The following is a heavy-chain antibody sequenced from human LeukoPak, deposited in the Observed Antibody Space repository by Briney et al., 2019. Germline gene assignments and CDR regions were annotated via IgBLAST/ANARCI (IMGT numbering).Heavy chain of an antibody. CDR3: ARDLMIVVAYDAFDI. CDR2: IYTSGST. D-gene: IGHD3-22*01. V-gene: IGHV4-4*07. J-gene: IGHJ3*02. CDR1: GGSISSYY. Sequence: SETLSLTCTVSGGSISSYYWSWIRQPAGKGLEWIGRIYTSGSTNYNPSLKSRVTMSVDTSKNQLSLKLSSVTAADTAVYYCARDLMIVVAYDAFDIWGQGTMVTVSS.